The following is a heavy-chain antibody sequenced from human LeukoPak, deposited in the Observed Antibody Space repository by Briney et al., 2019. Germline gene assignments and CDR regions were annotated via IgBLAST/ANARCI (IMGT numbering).Heavy chain of an antibody. Sequence: GGSLRLSCAASGFTFDDYAMHWVRQAPGKGLEWVSGISFNSVNIGYADSVRGRFAISRDNAKNSLYLQMNSLRAEDTALYYCAKFTVRSYDDYWGQGTLVTVSS. CDR3: AKFTVRSYDDY. CDR2: ISFNSVNI. V-gene: IGHV3-9*01. D-gene: IGHD1-26*01. J-gene: IGHJ4*02. CDR1: GFTFDDYA.